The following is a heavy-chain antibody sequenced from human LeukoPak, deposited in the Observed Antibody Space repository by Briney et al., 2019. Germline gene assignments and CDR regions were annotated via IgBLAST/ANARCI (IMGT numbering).Heavy chain of an antibody. CDR1: GYSFTSNG. CDR2: ISANNGDT. Sequence: ASVTVSFTASGYSFTSNGISWVRQAPGQGLEWMGWISANNGDTNYVQKFRGRVTMTTDTSTRTAYMELRSLRSDDTAVYYCARDVPGTTPFDSWGQGTLVTVSS. J-gene: IGHJ4*02. V-gene: IGHV1-18*01. D-gene: IGHD1-7*01. CDR3: ARDVPGTTPFDS.